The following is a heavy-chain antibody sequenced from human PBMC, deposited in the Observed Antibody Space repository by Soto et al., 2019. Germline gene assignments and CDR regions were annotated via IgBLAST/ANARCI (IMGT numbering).Heavy chain of an antibody. Sequence: ASVKVSCKASGGTFSSYAISWVRQAPGQGLEWMGGIIPIFGTANYAQKFQGRVTITADESTSTAYMEMSSLRSEDTAVYYCARDNSGYDWSNFDYWGQGTLVTVSS. CDR2: IIPIFGTA. CDR1: GGTFSSYA. D-gene: IGHD5-12*01. V-gene: IGHV1-69*13. J-gene: IGHJ4*02. CDR3: ARDNSGYDWSNFDY.